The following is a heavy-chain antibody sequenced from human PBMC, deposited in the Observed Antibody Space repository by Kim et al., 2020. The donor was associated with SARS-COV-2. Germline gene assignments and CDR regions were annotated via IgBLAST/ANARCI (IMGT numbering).Heavy chain of an antibody. J-gene: IGHJ2*01. V-gene: IGHV3-74*01. CDR1: GFTFSSYW. Sequence: GGSLRLSCAAPGFTFSSYWMHWVRQAPGKGLVWVSRINGDGSVTTYADSVRGRFTISRDNAKDTQFLQMDSLRAEDTAVYYCARTAYGGNSGSWYFDLWGRGTLVTVSS. CDR2: INGDGSVT. CDR3: ARTAYGGNSGSWYFDL. D-gene: IGHD4-17*01.